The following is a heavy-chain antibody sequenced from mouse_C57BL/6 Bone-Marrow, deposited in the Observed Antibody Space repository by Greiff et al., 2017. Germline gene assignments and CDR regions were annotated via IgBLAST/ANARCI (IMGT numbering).Heavy chain of an antibody. CDR1: GYTFTSYG. CDR3: ARRLVYYDYAWFAY. V-gene: IGHV1-81*01. D-gene: IGHD2-4*01. CDR2: IYPRSGNT. J-gene: IGHJ3*01. Sequence: VQLQQSGAELARPGASVKLSCKASGYTFTSYGKSWVKQRTGQGLEWIGEIYPRSGNTYYNEKFKGKATLTADKSSSTAYMELRSLTSEDSAVYFCARRLVYYDYAWFAYWGQGTLVTVSA.